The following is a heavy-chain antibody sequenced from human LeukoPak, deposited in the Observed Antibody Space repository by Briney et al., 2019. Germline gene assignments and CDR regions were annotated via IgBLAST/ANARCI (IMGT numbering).Heavy chain of an antibody. J-gene: IGHJ5*02. CDR2: INPNSGGT. CDR3: ATGAIVVVPAAGGRVWFDP. V-gene: IGHV1-2*02. D-gene: IGHD2-2*01. Sequence: ASVKVSCKASGYTFTGYYMHWVRQAPGQGLEWMGWINPNSGGTNYAQKFQGRVTMTRDTSISTAYMELSRLRSDDTAVYYCATGAIVVVPAAGGRVWFDPWGQGTLVTVSS. CDR1: GYTFTGYY.